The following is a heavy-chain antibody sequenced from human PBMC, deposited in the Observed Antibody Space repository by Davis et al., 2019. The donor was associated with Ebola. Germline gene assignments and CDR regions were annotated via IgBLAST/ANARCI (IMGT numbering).Heavy chain of an antibody. V-gene: IGHV3-30-3*01. CDR2: ISYDGSNK. D-gene: IGHD4-17*01. CDR1: GFTFSSYA. Sequence: PGGSLRLSCAASGFTFSSYAMHWVRQAPGKGLEWVAVISYDGSNKYYADSVKGRFTISRDNSKNTLYLQMNSLRAEDTAVYYCARDETVTTSLFYYYYGMDVWGQGTTVTVSS. CDR3: ARDETVTTSLFYYYYGMDV. J-gene: IGHJ6*02.